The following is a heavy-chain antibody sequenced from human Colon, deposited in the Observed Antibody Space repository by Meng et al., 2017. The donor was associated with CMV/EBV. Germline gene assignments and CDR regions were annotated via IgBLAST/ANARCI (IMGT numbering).Heavy chain of an antibody. CDR2: IYYSGST. J-gene: IGHJ6*02. D-gene: IGHD2-2*01. Sequence: SETLSLTCTVSGGSISSSSYYWVWIRQPPGKGLEWIGSIYYSGSTYYNPSLKSRVTISVDTSKNQFSLKLSSVTAADTAVYYCARGGLYCSSTSCYFDWDYYYYYGMDVWGQGTTVTVSS. V-gene: IGHV4-39*01. CDR3: ARGGLYCSSTSCYFDWDYYYYYGMDV. CDR1: GGSISSSSYY.